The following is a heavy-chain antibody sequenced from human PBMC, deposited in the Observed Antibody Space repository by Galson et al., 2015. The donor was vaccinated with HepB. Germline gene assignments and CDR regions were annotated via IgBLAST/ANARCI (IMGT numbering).Heavy chain of an antibody. Sequence: SVKVSCKASGYTFTSYGISWVRQAPGQGLEWMGWISAYNGNTNYAQKLQGRVTMTTDTSTSTAYMELRSLRSDDTAVYYCARGRRLYSSSPGFGGMDVWGQGTTVTVSS. V-gene: IGHV1-18*01. D-gene: IGHD6-13*01. CDR1: GYTFTSYG. J-gene: IGHJ6*02. CDR3: ARGRRLYSSSPGFGGMDV. CDR2: ISAYNGNT.